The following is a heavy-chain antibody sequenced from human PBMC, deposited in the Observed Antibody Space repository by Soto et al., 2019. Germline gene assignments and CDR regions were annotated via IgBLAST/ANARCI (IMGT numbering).Heavy chain of an antibody. CDR2: IYYSGST. D-gene: IGHD6-13*01. CDR1: GGSISSSSYY. J-gene: IGHJ4*02. Sequence: PSETLSLTCTVSGGSISSSSYYWGWIRQPPGKGLEWIGSIYYSGSTYYNPSLKSRVTISVDTSKNQFSLKLSSVTAADTAVYYCARHEQQLVRYDYWGQGTLVTVSS. V-gene: IGHV4-39*01. CDR3: ARHEQQLVRYDY.